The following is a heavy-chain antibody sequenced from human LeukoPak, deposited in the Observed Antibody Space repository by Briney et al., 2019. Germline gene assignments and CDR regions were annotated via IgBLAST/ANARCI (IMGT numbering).Heavy chain of an antibody. CDR3: ARAFGYCSGGSCSFYGMDV. CDR1: GGSISSYY. Sequence: SETLSLTCTVSGGSISSYYWSWIRQPPGKGLEWVGYIDDSGSTNYNPSLKSRVTISVVTSNNQFSLKLSYVTAANTAVYYCARAFGYCSGGSCSFYGMDVWGQGTTVTVSS. J-gene: IGHJ6*02. V-gene: IGHV4-59*01. CDR2: IDDSGST. D-gene: IGHD2-15*01.